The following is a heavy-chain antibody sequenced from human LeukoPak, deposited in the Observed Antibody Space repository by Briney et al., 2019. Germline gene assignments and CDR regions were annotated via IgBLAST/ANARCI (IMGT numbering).Heavy chain of an antibody. CDR3: ARENSGSYRQFDY. CDR1: GGSISSYY. D-gene: IGHD1-26*01. CDR2: IYPSGST. V-gene: IGHV4-4*07. Sequence: SQTLSLTCTVSGGSISSYYWTWIRQPAGKGLEWIGRIYPSGSTNYNPSLKSRVTMSVDTSKNQFSLKLNSVTAADTAAYYCARENSGSYRQFDYWGQGTLVTVSS. J-gene: IGHJ4*02.